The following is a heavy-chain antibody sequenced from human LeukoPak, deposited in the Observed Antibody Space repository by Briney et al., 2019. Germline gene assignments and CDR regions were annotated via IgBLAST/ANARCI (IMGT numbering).Heavy chain of an antibody. Sequence: ASVKVSCKASGYTFTDYYVHWVRQAPGQGLEWMGWINPNSGGTSYAQKFQGRITMTRDTSISTAYMELSRLRSDDTAVYYCAREYYDILTGSSFRSYFDYWGQGTLVTVSS. V-gene: IGHV1-2*02. J-gene: IGHJ4*02. CDR2: INPNSGGT. CDR1: GYTFTDYY. D-gene: IGHD3-9*01. CDR3: AREYYDILTGSSFRSYFDY.